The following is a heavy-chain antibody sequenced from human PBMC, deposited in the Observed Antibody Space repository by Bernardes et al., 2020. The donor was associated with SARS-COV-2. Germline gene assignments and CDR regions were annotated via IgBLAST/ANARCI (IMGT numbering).Heavy chain of an antibody. J-gene: IGHJ5*01. V-gene: IGHV4-39*01. CDR3: ARRYSGYDMFNWFDS. Sequence: SETLSLTCTVSGGSISSSNFYWGWIRQAPGKGLEWIGSIYSSGNSYYSPSLQSRVTESVDTSKNQLSLSLSSVTAADTAVYYCARRYSGYDMFNWFDSWGQGAQITVSS. D-gene: IGHD5-12*01. CDR1: GGSISSSNFY. CDR2: IYSSGNS.